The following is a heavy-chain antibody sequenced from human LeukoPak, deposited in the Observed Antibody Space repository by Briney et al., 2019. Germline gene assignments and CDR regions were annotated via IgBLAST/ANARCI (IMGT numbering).Heavy chain of an antibody. D-gene: IGHD3-9*01. Sequence: ASVKVSCKASGYTFTGYHMHWVRQAPGQVLEWMGWINPNSGYTDYAQNFQGRVTMTRDTSISTAYMDLRTLRSDDTAVYYCARESDYHILTGPFDYWGQGTLVTVSS. CDR3: ARESDYHILTGPFDY. V-gene: IGHV1-2*02. CDR1: GYTFTGYH. J-gene: IGHJ4*02. CDR2: INPNSGYT.